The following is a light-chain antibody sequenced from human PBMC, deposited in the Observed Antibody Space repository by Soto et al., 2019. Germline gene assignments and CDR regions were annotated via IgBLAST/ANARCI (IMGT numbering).Light chain of an antibody. CDR1: SSDVGGYNY. V-gene: IGLV2-14*01. Sequence: QSVLTQPASVSGSPGQSITISCTGTSSDVGGYNYVSWYQQHPGKAPKLIIYEVSNRPPEISNRFSGSKSGNTASLTISGLQAEDEADYYCSSYTSGSTYVFGTGTKGTVL. CDR3: SSYTSGSTYV. J-gene: IGLJ1*01. CDR2: EVS.